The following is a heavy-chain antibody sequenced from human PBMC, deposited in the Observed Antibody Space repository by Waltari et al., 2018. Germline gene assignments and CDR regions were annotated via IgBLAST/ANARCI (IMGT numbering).Heavy chain of an antibody. D-gene: IGHD2-8*02. CDR1: GYTFTDYH. CDR3: ARRSCTGECYAPYVY. Sequence: QVQLVQSGAEVTKPGASVKVSCKPSGYTFTDYHIHWVRQAPGQGLDWMGGINPKRGGTYYAQTFQGGVTMTRDTSTSTVYMELSSLKSDDTAVYYCARRSCTGECYAPYVYWGQGSLVTVSS. J-gene: IGHJ4*02. CDR2: INPKRGGT. V-gene: IGHV1-2*02.